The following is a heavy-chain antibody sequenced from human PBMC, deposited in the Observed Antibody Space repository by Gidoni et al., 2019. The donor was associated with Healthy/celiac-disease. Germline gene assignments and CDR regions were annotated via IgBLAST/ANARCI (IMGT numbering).Heavy chain of an antibody. Sequence: ESGPGLVKPSQTLSLTCTVSGGSISSGGYYWSWIRQHPGKGLEWIGYIYDSGSTYYNPSLKSRVTISVDPSKNPFSLKLSSVPAADTAVYYRAGASGKRIAARPLEDYYYYGMDVWGQGTTVTVSS. CDR1: GGSISSGGYY. V-gene: IGHV4-31*03. J-gene: IGHJ6*02. CDR2: IYDSGST. CDR3: AGASGKRIAARPLEDYYYYGMDV. D-gene: IGHD6-6*01.